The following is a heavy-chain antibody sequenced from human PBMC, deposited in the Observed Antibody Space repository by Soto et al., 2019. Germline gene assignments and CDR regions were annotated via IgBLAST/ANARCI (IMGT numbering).Heavy chain of an antibody. CDR1: GYTFTGYY. J-gene: IGHJ4*02. CDR3: ARDQSGYDSGLDY. V-gene: IGHV1-2*04. CDR2: INPNSGGT. Sequence: GASVKVSCKASGYTFTGYYMHWVRQAPGQGLEWMGWINPNSGGTNYAQKFQGWVTMTRDTSISTAYMELSRLRSDDTAVYYCARDQSGYDSGLDYWGQGTLVTVSS. D-gene: IGHD5-12*01.